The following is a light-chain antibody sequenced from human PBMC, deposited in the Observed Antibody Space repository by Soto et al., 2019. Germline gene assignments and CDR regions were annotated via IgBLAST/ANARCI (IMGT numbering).Light chain of an antibody. CDR3: HQYNNWPPYT. CDR1: QSVSSD. J-gene: IGKJ2*01. V-gene: IGKV3-15*01. Sequence: EIVMTQSPDTLSVSPGERVTLSCRASQSVSSDLAWYQQKPGQAPRLLIYGASTRATDIAARFSSSGSGTEFTLTISSLQSEDFAVYYCHQYNNWPPYTFGQGTKLEIK. CDR2: GAS.